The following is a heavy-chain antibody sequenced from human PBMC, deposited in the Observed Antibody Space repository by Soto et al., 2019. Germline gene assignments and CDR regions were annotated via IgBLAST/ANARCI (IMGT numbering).Heavy chain of an antibody. CDR3: ARVRQGFSGTSCYFDP. CDR1: GGSISSSNW. CDR2: IHHSGST. Sequence: SETLSLTCAVSGGSISSSNWWNWVRQPPGKGLEWIGEIHHSGSTNYNPSLKSRVTISVDKSKNQFSLKLNSVTAADTAVYYCARVRQGFSGTSCYFDPWGQGTLVTVSS. V-gene: IGHV4-4*02. D-gene: IGHD2-2*01. J-gene: IGHJ5*02.